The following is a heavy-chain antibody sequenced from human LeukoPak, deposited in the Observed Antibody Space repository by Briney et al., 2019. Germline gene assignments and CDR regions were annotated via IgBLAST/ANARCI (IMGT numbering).Heavy chain of an antibody. Sequence: GGSLRLSCAASGFTVSSNYMSWVRQAPGKGLEWVSVIYSGGNTYYADSVKGRFTISRDNSKNTLYLQMNSLRAEDTAVYYCATPLDYYDRSDSHQGGDWGQGTLVTVSS. V-gene: IGHV3-53*01. CDR3: ATPLDYYDRSDSHQGGD. J-gene: IGHJ4*02. CDR1: GFTVSSNY. D-gene: IGHD3-22*01. CDR2: IYSGGNT.